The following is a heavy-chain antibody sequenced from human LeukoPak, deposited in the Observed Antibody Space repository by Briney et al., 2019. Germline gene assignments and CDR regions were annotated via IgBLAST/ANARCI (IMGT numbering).Heavy chain of an antibody. CDR1: GFTLSSYE. Sequence: PGGSLRLSCTASGFTLSSYEMSWIRQAPGKGLEWVSSIDYSGGSTHYADSVMGRFTISRDNSKNTLYLQLNSLRAEDTAVYYCVRGKTTVTTWFDPWGQGTLVTVSS. J-gene: IGHJ5*02. CDR2: IDYSGGST. V-gene: IGHV3-23*01. D-gene: IGHD4-17*01. CDR3: VRGKTTVTTWFDP.